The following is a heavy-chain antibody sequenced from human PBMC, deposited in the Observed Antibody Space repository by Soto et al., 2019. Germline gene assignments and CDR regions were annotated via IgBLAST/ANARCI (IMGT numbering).Heavy chain of an antibody. CDR2: IIPIFGTA. J-gene: IGHJ6*02. CDR3: AREWSGWTEDYYDYGMDV. V-gene: IGHV1-69*01. Sequence: QVQLVQSGAEVKKPGSSVKVSCNASGGTFSSYAISWVRQAPGQGLEWMGGIIPIFGTANYAQKFQGRVTITADESTSTAYMELSSLRSEDTAVYYCAREWSGWTEDYYDYGMDVWGQGTTVTVSS. D-gene: IGHD6-19*01. CDR1: GGTFSSYA.